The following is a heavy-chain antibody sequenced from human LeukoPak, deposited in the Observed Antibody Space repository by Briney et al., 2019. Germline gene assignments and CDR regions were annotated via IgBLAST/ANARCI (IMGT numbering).Heavy chain of an antibody. J-gene: IGHJ3*02. CDR1: GGSISSYY. V-gene: IGHV4-59*08. D-gene: IGHD3-3*01. CDR3: AGPPTYYDFWSGEGAFDI. CDR2: ISYSGST. Sequence: SETLSLTCTVSGGSISSYYWTWIRQPPGKGLEWIGYISYSGSTNYNPSLKSRVTISVDTSKNQFSLKLSSVTAADTAVYYCAGPPTYYDFWSGEGAFDIWGQGTMVTVSS.